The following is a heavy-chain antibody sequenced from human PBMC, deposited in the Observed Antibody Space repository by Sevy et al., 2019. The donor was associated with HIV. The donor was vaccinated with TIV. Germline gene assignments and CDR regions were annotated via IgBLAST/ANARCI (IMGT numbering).Heavy chain of an antibody. Sequence: ASVKVSCESSGYTFTNYGISWVRQAPGQGLEWMGWVSAYNGNTNYAQKLQGRVTMTTDTSTSTAYMELRSLRSDDTAVYYCAKDKNAYSNYVYYYYGMDVWGQGTTVTVSS. J-gene: IGHJ6*02. D-gene: IGHD4-4*01. CDR3: AKDKNAYSNYVYYYYGMDV. V-gene: IGHV1-18*01. CDR1: GYTFTNYG. CDR2: VSAYNGNT.